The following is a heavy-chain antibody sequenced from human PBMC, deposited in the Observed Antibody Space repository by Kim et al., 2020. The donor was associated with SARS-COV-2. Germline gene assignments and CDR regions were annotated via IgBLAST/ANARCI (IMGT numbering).Heavy chain of an antibody. V-gene: IGHV3-9*01. J-gene: IGHJ4*02. Sequence: ADSVKGRFTISRDNAKNSLYLQMNSLRAEDTALYYFAKDILPAMVYYFDYWGQGTLVTVSS. CDR3: AKDILPAMVYYFDY. D-gene: IGHD5-18*01.